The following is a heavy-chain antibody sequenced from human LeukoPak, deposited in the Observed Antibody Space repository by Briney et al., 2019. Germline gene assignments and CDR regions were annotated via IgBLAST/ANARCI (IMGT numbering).Heavy chain of an antibody. Sequence: PGGSLRLSCAASGFTFSSYEMNWVRQAPGKGLEWVSYISSSGSTIYYADSVKGRFTISGDNAKNSLYLQMNSLRAEDTAVYYCARDPHSSSWYRGGGFDYWGQGTLVTVSS. J-gene: IGHJ4*02. V-gene: IGHV3-48*03. CDR1: GFTFSSYE. CDR2: ISSSGSTI. CDR3: ARDPHSSSWYRGGGFDY. D-gene: IGHD6-13*01.